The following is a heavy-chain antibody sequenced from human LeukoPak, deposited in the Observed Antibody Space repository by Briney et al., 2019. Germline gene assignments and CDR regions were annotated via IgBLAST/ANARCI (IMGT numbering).Heavy chain of an antibody. J-gene: IGHJ4*02. CDR3: ARHVSHYDFWLDY. CDR1: GGSISSYY. V-gene: IGHV4-59*08. D-gene: IGHD3-3*01. Sequence: PSETLSLTCTVSGGSISSYYWSWIRQPPGKGLEWIGYIYYSGSTNYNPSLKSRVTISVDTSKNQFSLKLSSVTAADTAVYYCARHVSHYDFWLDYWGQGTLVTVSS. CDR2: IYYSGST.